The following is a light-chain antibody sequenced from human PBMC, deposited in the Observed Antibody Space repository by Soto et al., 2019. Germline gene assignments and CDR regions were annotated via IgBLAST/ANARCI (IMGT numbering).Light chain of an antibody. CDR2: RAS. CDR3: QHSYNAPWT. Sequence: DIQMTQSPSSLSASVGDRVTITCRASQSIRSYLNWYQQKPGKAPKLLISRASSLHSGVPSRFSGSGSGTDFTLTISSLQPEDFATYYCQHSYNAPWTFGQGTKLGIK. J-gene: IGKJ1*01. CDR1: QSIRSY. V-gene: IGKV1-39*01.